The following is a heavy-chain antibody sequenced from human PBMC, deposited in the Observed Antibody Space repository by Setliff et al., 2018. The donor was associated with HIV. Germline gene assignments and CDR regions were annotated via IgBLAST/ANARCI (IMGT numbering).Heavy chain of an antibody. CDR2: IYHDGST. Sequence: SETLSLTCRVSGGSIRDYYWNWIRQPAGKGLEWIGSIYHDGSTYYNPSLKSRLTISLDTSNNQFSVRLTSVTAADTAIYYCSRLYYNFWTGHRAFFNYWGQGTLVTVSS. CDR3: SRLYYNFWTGHRAFFNY. CDR1: GGSIRDYY. J-gene: IGHJ4*02. D-gene: IGHD3-3*01. V-gene: IGHV4-59*05.